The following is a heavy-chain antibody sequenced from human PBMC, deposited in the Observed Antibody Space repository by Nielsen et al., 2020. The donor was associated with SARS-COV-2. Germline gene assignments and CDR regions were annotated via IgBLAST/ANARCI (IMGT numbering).Heavy chain of an antibody. D-gene: IGHD1-1*01. V-gene: IGHV3-48*01. Sequence: GGSLRLSCAASGFTFSSYSMNWVRQAPGKGLEWVSYISSSSSTIYYADSVKGRFTISRDNAKNSLYLQMNSLRAEDTAVYYCARGSGGLVHSWGQGTLVTVSS. J-gene: IGHJ1*01. CDR3: ARGSGGLVHS. CDR1: GFTFSSYS. CDR2: ISSSSSTI.